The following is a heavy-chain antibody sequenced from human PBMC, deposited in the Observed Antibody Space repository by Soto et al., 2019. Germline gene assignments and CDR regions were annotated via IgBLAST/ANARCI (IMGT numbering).Heavy chain of an antibody. CDR1: GGSFSGYY. Sequence: QVQLQQWGAGLLKPSETLSLTCAVYGGSFSGYYWSWIRQPPGKGLEWIGEINHSGSTNYNPSLKSRVTISVDTSKNQFSLKLSSVTAADTAVYYCARGYSGYVELDYWGQGTLVTVSS. CDR2: INHSGST. CDR3: ARGYSGYVELDY. V-gene: IGHV4-34*01. D-gene: IGHD5-12*01. J-gene: IGHJ4*02.